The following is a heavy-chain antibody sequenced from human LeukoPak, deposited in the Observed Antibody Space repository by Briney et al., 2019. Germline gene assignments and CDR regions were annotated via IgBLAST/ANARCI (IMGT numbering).Heavy chain of an antibody. CDR3: ASAFDILTGYSY. J-gene: IGHJ4*02. D-gene: IGHD3-9*01. CDR2: ISSDGNEK. Sequence: PGGSLRLSCAASDGMHWVRQAPGKGLEWVAVISSDGNEKYYADSVKGRFTISRDNSKNTLYLQMNSLRAEDTAVYYCASAFDILTGYSYWGQGTLVTVSS. V-gene: IGHV3-30*03. CDR1: DG.